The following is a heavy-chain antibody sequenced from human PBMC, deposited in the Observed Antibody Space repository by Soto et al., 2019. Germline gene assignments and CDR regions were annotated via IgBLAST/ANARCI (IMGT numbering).Heavy chain of an antibody. CDR2: FSAYNGNT. Sequence: GASVKVSCKASGYTFTSYGISWVRQAPGQGLEWMGCFSAYNGNTNYAQKLQGRVTMTADTSTNTAYMELSSLRSDDTAVYYCATKPYFCSSTSCYHFDYWGQGTLVTVSS. V-gene: IGHV1-18*01. J-gene: IGHJ4*02. CDR1: GYTFTSYG. CDR3: ATKPYFCSSTSCYHFDY. D-gene: IGHD2-2*01.